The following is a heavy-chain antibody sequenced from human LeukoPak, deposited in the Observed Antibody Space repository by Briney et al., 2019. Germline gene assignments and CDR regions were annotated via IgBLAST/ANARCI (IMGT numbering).Heavy chain of an antibody. CDR2: ISYDGSNK. CDR3: AKDREVGYANYFDY. J-gene: IGHJ4*02. V-gene: IGHV3-30*18. CDR1: GFTFSSYG. Sequence: GGSLRLSCAASGFTFSSYGMHWVRQAPGKGLEWVAVISYDGSNKYYADSVKGRFTISRDNSKNTLYLQMNSLRAEDTAVYYCAKDREVGYANYFDYWGQGTLVTVSS. D-gene: IGHD2-2*01.